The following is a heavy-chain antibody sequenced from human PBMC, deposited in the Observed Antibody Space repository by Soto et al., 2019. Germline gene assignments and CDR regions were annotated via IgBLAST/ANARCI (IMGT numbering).Heavy chain of an antibody. CDR2: ISATGGSK. CDR3: AKSTGDTWTTHYFDY. J-gene: IGHJ4*02. CDR1: GCTFSIYS. D-gene: IGHD4-4*01. V-gene: IGHV3-23*01. Sequence: GGSLRLSCAASGCTFSIYSMSWVRQAPGKGLEWVSGISATGGSKHYADSVRGRFAISRDNSKATLFLYMNSLRAEDTAVYYCAKSTGDTWTTHYFDYWGKGILVTVSS.